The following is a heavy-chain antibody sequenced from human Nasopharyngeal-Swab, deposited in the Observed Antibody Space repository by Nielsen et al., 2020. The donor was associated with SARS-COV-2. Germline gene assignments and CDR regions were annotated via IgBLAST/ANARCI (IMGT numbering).Heavy chain of an antibody. D-gene: IGHD5-24*01. CDR1: GGSISSGSYY. CDR3: ARDRRDGFMDV. V-gene: IGHV4-61*02. J-gene: IGHJ6*03. CDR2: IYTSGST. Sequence: SETLSRTCTVSGGSISSGSYYWSWIRQPAGKGLEWIGRIYTSGSTNYNPSLKSRVTISVDTSKNQFSLKLSSVTAADTAVYYCARDRRDGFMDVWGKGTTVTVSS.